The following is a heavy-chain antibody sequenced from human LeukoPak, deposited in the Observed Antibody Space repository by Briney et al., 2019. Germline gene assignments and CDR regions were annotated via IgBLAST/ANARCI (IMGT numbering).Heavy chain of an antibody. CDR1: GFTFSSYA. CDR3: AKDLLPGAPDYFDY. D-gene: IGHD2-21*02. J-gene: IGHJ4*02. CDR2: ISGTGGST. V-gene: IGHV3-23*01. Sequence: AGGSLRLSCAASGFTFSSYAMSWVRQAPGKGLEWVSTISGTGGSTYYADSVKGRFTISRDTSKTTLFLQMNSLRAEDTAVYYCAKDLLPGAPDYFDYWGQGTLVTVSS.